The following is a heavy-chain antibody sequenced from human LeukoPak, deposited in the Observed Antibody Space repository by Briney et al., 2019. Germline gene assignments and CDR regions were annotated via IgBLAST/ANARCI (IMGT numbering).Heavy chain of an antibody. CDR3: AKDSSSWIGGIFDY. CDR1: GFTFDDYA. J-gene: IGHJ4*02. CDR2: ISWNSGSI. V-gene: IGHV3-9*01. D-gene: IGHD6-13*01. Sequence: GGSLRLSCAASGFTFDDYAMHWVRQAPGKGLEWVSGISWNSGSIGYADSVKGRFTISRDNAKNSLYLQMNSLRAEDTALYYCAKDSSSWIGGIFDYWGQGTLVTVSS.